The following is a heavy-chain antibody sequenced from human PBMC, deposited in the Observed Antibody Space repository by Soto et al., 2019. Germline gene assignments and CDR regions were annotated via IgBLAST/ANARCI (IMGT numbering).Heavy chain of an antibody. D-gene: IGHD5-12*01. CDR3: ARGYTGYDPLFHFEY. CDR2: MNPESGNI. Sequence: QVQLVQSGAEVRNPGASVMLSCKTSGYIFINYDISWVRQATGQGLEWMGWMNPESGNIVYSAKFQGRVAMPRSTSTTSAYMELSSLHSDNTAIYYCARGYTGYDPLFHFEYWGQGTMVIVSS. CDR1: GYIFINYD. V-gene: IGHV1-8*01. J-gene: IGHJ4*02.